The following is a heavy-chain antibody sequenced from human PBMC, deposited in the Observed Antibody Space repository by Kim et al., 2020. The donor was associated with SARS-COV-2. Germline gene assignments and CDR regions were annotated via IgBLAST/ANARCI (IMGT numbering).Heavy chain of an antibody. CDR3: ARVHYGDYELYYFDY. J-gene: IGHJ4*02. V-gene: IGHV3-7*01. Sequence: DAVKGRFTISRDNAKNTLYLQMNSLRAEDTAVYYCARVHYGDYELYYFDYWGQGTLVTVSS. D-gene: IGHD4-17*01.